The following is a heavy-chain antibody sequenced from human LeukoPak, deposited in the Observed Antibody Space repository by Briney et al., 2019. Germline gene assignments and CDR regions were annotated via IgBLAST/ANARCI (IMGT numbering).Heavy chain of an antibody. CDR1: GGSISSGDYY. Sequence: SQTLSLTCTVSGGSISSGDYYWTWIRQPPGKGLEWIGYIYYNGTTYYNPSLKSRVTISVDTSKNQFSLKLDSVTAADTAVYYCARRKSGWFDPWGQGTLVTVYS. CDR2: IYYNGTT. J-gene: IGHJ5*02. V-gene: IGHV4-30-4*01. CDR3: ARRKSGWFDP.